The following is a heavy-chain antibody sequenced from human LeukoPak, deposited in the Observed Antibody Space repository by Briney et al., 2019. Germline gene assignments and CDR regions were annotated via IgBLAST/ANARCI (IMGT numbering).Heavy chain of an antibody. J-gene: IGHJ4*02. CDR3: STVEHF. D-gene: IGHD1/OR15-1a*01. V-gene: IGHV3-74*01. Sequence: GGSLRLSCSASGLTLSGYWMHWVRHIPGKGLVWVPRIDSDGSGTSYADSVKGRFTISRDDVKNMLYLQMNSLRVEDTGLYYCSTVEHFWGQGTLVTVSS. CDR1: GLTLSGYW. CDR2: IDSDGSGT.